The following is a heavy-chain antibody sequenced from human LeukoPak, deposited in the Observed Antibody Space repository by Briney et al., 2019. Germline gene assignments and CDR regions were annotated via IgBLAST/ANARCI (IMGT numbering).Heavy chain of an antibody. CDR3: ARVTAMDY. CDR1: GFIFISYW. Sequence: PGGSLSLSCAASGFIFISYWMNWVRQAPGKGLEWVANIKQDGSEKYYLDSVKGRFTISRDNAKNSLYLQMNSLRAEDTAMYYCARVTAMDYWGQGTLVTVSS. D-gene: IGHD1-20*01. CDR2: IKQDGSEK. V-gene: IGHV3-7*04. J-gene: IGHJ4*02.